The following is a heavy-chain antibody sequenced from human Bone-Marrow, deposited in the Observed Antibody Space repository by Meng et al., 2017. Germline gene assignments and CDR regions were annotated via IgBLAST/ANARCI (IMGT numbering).Heavy chain of an antibody. Sequence: QVPLQPWGAGLLKPSATLSLTCAVYGGSFSGYYWSWIRQPPGKGLEWIGEINHSGSTNYNPSLKSRVTISVDTSKNQFSLKLSSVTAADTAVYYCARGRVTTVTTPNWYFDLWGRGTLVTVSS. CDR2: INHSGST. CDR1: GGSFSGYY. D-gene: IGHD4-17*01. J-gene: IGHJ2*01. V-gene: IGHV4-34*01. CDR3: ARGRVTTVTTPNWYFDL.